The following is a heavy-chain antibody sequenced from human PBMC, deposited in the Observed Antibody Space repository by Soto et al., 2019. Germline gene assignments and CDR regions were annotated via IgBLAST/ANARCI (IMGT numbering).Heavy chain of an antibody. CDR1: GGTFSSYT. D-gene: IGHD1-26*01. J-gene: IGHJ3*02. CDR3: ARVQWELLIRAFDI. CDR2: IIPILGIA. Sequence: ASVKVSCKASGGTFSSYTISWVRQAPGQGLEWMGRIIPILGIANYAQKFQGRVTITADKSTSTAYMELSSLRSDDTAVYYCARVQWELLIRAFDIWGQGTMVTVSS. V-gene: IGHV1-69*02.